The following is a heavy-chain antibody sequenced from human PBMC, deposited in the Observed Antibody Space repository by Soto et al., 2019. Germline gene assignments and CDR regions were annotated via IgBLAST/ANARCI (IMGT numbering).Heavy chain of an antibody. CDR1: GFPFTSYG. CDR2: ISYDGSDQ. D-gene: IGHD3-10*01. V-gene: IGHV3-30*03. J-gene: IGHJ4*02. CDR3: VGGQYYFDY. Sequence: QVQLVESGGGVVQPGRSLRLACAASGFPFTSYGMHWVREGPDKGLEWVAIISYDGSDQYYADSVKGRFTISRDHSKNTLYLQMNSLRPEDTALYYCVGGQYYFDYRGQGTLVIVSS.